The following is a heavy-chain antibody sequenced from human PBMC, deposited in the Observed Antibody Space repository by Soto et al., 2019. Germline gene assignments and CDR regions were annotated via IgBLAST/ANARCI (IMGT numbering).Heavy chain of an antibody. V-gene: IGHV4-34*01. D-gene: IGHD5-12*01. Sequence: SETLSLTCAVYGGSFSGYYWSWIRQPPGKGLEWIGEINHSGSTNYNPSLKSRVTISVDTSKNQFSLKLSSVTAADTAVYYFARVRRLSAWNIGYDPGLRKTPAYYFDYWGQGTLVTVSS. CDR3: ARVRRLSAWNIGYDPGLRKTPAYYFDY. J-gene: IGHJ4*02. CDR1: GGSFSGYY. CDR2: INHSGST.